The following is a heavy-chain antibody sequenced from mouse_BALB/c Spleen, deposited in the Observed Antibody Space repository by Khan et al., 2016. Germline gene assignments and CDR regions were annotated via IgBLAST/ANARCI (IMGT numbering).Heavy chain of an antibody. J-gene: IGHJ4*01. V-gene: IGHV2-6-7*01. D-gene: IGHD1-1*01. Sequence: QVQLKQSGPGLVAPSQSLSITCTVSGFSLTGYGVNWVRQPPGKGLGWPGMLWGEGSTDYNTDIKSRLSISKDNFKSQVFLTMNSLPSDDTARYYFARLLVVYLGHGTSVTVSS. CDR1: GFSLTGYG. CDR2: LWGEGST. CDR3: ARLLVVY.